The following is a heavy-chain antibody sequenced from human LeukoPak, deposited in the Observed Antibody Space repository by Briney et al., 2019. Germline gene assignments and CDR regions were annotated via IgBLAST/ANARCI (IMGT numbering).Heavy chain of an antibody. D-gene: IGHD1-1*01. J-gene: IGHJ5*02. CDR1: GGTFSSYA. V-gene: IGHV1-69*04. Sequence: ASVKVSCKASGGTFSSYAISWVRQAPGQGLEWMGRIIPILGIANYAQKFQGRVTITADKSTSTAYMELSSLSSEDTAVYYCAREIFQGLERGWFDPWGQGTLVTVSS. CDR2: IIPILGIA. CDR3: AREIFQGLERGWFDP.